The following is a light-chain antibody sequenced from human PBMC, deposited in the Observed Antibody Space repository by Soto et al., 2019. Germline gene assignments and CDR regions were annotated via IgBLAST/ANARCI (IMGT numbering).Light chain of an antibody. Sequence: EIVMTQSPATLSVSPGERATLSCRASQSVGSNLAWYHQKPGQAPRLLIYVASTRAAGVPARFSGSGSGTEFTLTISSLQSEDVAVYYCQQRSSWPRVSFGGGTKVEVK. V-gene: IGKV3-15*01. CDR3: QQRSSWPRVS. CDR1: QSVGSN. J-gene: IGKJ4*01. CDR2: VAS.